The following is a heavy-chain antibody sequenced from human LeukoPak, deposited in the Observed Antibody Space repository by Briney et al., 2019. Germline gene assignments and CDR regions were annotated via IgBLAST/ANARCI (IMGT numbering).Heavy chain of an antibody. CDR2: INHSGST. J-gene: IGHJ6*03. V-gene: IGHV4-34*01. D-gene: IGHD3-10*01. CDR3: ARVGYYYGPGSYYRYYYYYYMDV. CDR1: GGSFSGYY. Sequence: SETLSLTCAVYGGSFSGYYWSWIRQPPGKGLEWIGEINHSGSTNYNPSLKSRVTISVDTSKNQFSLKLSSVTAADTAVYYCARVGYYYGPGSYYRYYYYYYMDVWGKGTTVTVSS.